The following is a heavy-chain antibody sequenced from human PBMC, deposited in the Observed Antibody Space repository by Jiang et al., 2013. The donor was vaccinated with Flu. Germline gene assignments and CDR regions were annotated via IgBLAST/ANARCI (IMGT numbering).Heavy chain of an antibody. V-gene: IGHV1-3*01. CDR1: GFTFIYYA. D-gene: IGHD1-26*01. Sequence: AEVKKPGASVKLSCKTSGFTFIYYAIHWVRQAPGQGLEWMGWINAGNGNTRYSEQFRGRVTITRDTSASTVYMELSSLKSEDTAVYYCARDQSGSLKGLDYVGPGNPGQRLL. CDR3: ARDQSGSLKGLDY. CDR2: INAGNGNT. J-gene: IGHJ4*02.